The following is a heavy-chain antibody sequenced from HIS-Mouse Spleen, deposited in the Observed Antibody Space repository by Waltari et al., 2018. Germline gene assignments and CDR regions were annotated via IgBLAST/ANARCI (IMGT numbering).Heavy chain of an antibody. J-gene: IGHJ2*01. D-gene: IGHD6-13*01. CDR3: AREIPYSSSWYDWYFDL. CDR2: IYYSGGP. V-gene: IGHV4-39*02. Sequence: QLQLQESGPGLVKPSETLSLTCTVSGGSISSSSYYWGWIRQHPGKGLEWIGSIYYSGGPYYNPSLKSRVTISVDTSKNQFSLTLSSVTAADTAVYYCAREIPYSSSWYDWYFDLWGRGTLVTVSS. CDR1: GGSISSSSYY.